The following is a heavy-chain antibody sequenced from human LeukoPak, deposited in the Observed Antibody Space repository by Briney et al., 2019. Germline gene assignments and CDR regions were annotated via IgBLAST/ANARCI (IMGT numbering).Heavy chain of an antibody. D-gene: IGHD5-18*01. J-gene: IGHJ4*02. CDR3: AKSRGYSYGYGRYFDY. CDR1: GFTFDDYA. CDR2: ISWNSGSI. V-gene: IGHV3-9*01. Sequence: GGSLRLSCAASGFTFDDYAMHWVRQAPGKGLEWVSGISWNSGSIGYADSVKGRSTISRDNAKNSLYLQMNSLRAEDTALYYCAKSRGYSYGYGRYFDYWGQGTLVTVSS.